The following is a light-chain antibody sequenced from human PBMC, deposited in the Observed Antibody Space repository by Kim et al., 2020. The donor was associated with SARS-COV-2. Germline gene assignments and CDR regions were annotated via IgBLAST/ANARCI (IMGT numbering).Light chain of an antibody. CDR3: QQYGSSPCT. Sequence: EIVLTQSPGTLSLSPGERATFSCRASQTVTSNHLAWYQQKPGQPPRLLIYGASSRPTGIPDRFSGRGSGTDFTLTISRLEPEDFAVYYCQQYGSSPCTFGPGTKVDIK. J-gene: IGKJ3*01. CDR1: QTVTSNH. CDR2: GAS. V-gene: IGKV3-20*01.